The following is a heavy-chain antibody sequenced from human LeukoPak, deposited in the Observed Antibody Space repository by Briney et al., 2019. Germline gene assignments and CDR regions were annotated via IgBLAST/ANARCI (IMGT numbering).Heavy chain of an antibody. J-gene: IGHJ4*02. CDR1: GFTFSSQP. Sequence: GGSLRLSCAASGFTFSSQPMHWVRQAPGKGLEWVAFVRYDGSSKYSADSVKGRFTISRDNSKNTLYLQMNSLRAEDTAVYYCAKDLRQYYYESSGYYLDYWGQGTLVTVSS. CDR2: VRYDGSSK. D-gene: IGHD3-22*01. CDR3: AKDLRQYYYESSGYYLDY. V-gene: IGHV3-30*02.